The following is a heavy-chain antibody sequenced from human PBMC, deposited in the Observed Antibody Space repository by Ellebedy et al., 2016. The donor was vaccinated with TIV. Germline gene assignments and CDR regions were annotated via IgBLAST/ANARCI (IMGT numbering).Heavy chain of an antibody. D-gene: IGHD3-3*01. CDR3: ARGYDFWPANWFDP. Sequence: ASVKVSXXASGYAFTGYYMHWVRQAPGQGLEWMGWINPNSGGTNYAQKFQGRATMTRDTSISTAYMELSRLRSDDTAVYYCARGYDFWPANWFDPWGQGTLVTVSS. CDR2: INPNSGGT. J-gene: IGHJ5*02. CDR1: GYAFTGYY. V-gene: IGHV1-2*02.